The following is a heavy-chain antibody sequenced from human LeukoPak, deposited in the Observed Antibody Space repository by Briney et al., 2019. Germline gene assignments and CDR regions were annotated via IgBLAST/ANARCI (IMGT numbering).Heavy chain of an antibody. CDR2: IYYSGST. CDR3: ARDVSLYYDFWSGYYTYFDY. V-gene: IGHV4-30-4*08. J-gene: IGHJ4*02. Sequence: SETLSLTCTVSGGSISSGDYYWSWIRQPPGKGLEWIGYIYYSGSTYYNPSLKSRLTISVDTSKNQCSLKLSSVTAADTAVYYCARDVSLYYDFWSGYYTYFDYWGQGTLVTVSS. D-gene: IGHD3-3*01. CDR1: GGSISSGDYY.